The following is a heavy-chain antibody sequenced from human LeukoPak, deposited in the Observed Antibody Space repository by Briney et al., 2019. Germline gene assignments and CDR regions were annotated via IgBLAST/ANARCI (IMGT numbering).Heavy chain of an antibody. CDR2: ISGSGGST. J-gene: IGHJ4*02. CDR3: AKYVPNYDYVWGSYRYGY. D-gene: IGHD3-16*02. CDR1: ALTLSSYA. V-gene: IGHV3-23*01. Sequence: GGSLRLSCAASALTLSSYAMSWVRQAPGKGLEWVSAISGSGGSTYYADSVKGRFTISRDNSKNTLYLQMNSLRAEDTAVYFCAKYVPNYDYVWGSYRYGYWGQGTLVTVSS.